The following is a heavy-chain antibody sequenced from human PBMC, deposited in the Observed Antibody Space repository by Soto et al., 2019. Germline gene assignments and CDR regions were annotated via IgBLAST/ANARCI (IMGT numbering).Heavy chain of an antibody. V-gene: IGHV3-30-3*01. CDR2: ISYDGSNK. Sequence: GSLRLSCAASGFTFSSYAMHWVRQAPGKGLEWVAVISYDGSNKYYADSVKGRFTISRDNSTNTLYLQMNSLRAEDTAVYYCARRYGDYYDSSGYYYDYWGQGTLVTVSS. D-gene: IGHD3-22*01. CDR3: ARRYGDYYDSSGYYYDY. CDR1: GFTFSSYA. J-gene: IGHJ4*02.